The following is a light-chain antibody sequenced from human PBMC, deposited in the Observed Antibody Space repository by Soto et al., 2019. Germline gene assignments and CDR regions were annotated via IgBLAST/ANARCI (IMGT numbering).Light chain of an antibody. V-gene: IGKV3-15*01. J-gene: IGKJ1*01. CDR2: DTS. CDR3: QEYIQWPPGM. Sequence: DIVVTQSPATLSASPGERVTLSCRASQFVSSRLAWYQRRPGQVPRLLIYDTSTRAPGISARFSGSGSGTEFTLTISSPQSEDFAVYYCQEYIQWPPGMFGPGTKVDIK. CDR1: QFVSSR.